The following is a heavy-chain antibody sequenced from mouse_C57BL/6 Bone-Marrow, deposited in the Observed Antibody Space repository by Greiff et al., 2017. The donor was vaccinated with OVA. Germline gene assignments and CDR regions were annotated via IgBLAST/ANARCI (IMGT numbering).Heavy chain of an antibody. CDR3: ARGGTTVWDY. D-gene: IGHD1-1*01. CDR1: GYTFTSYG. CDR2: IYPRSGNT. J-gene: IGHJ2*01. V-gene: IGHV1-81*01. Sequence: VQLQQSGAELARPGASVKLSCKASGYTFTSYGISWVKQRTGQGLEWIGEIYPRSGNTYYNEKFKGKATLTADKSSSTAYMQFSSLTSEDSAIYYCARGGTTVWDYWGQGTTLTVSS.